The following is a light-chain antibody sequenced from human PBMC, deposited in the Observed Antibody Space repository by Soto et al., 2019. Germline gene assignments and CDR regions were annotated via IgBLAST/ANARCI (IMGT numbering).Light chain of an antibody. CDR1: QSVVYSSKNKNF. Sequence: DMGMSEAPDSLPVSLDERATIHCKSSQSVVYSSKNKNFLTWYQQKPGQPPKLLIYWASTRESGVPDRFTGSGSGTDFTLTISSLQAEDVAVYYCQQHYIPPIPFGQGRRLE. CDR2: WAS. J-gene: IGKJ5*01. V-gene: IGKV4-1*01. CDR3: QQHYIPPIP.